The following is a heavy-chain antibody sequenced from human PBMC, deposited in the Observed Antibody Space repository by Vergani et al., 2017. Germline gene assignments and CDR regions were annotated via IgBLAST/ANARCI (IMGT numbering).Heavy chain of an antibody. CDR3: VKDTGIQLWQHFES. CDR1: GFVFDEYA. Sequence: EVQLVTSGGGLVQPGGSLRLSCAASGFVFDEYALHWVRQSPGKGLEWVSGISWNRGKIAYADSVKGRFTISRDTAKKSLYLQMNNLRAEDTASYYCVKDTGIQLWQHFESWGQGIRVTVSS. J-gene: IGHJ4*02. CDR2: ISWNRGKI. D-gene: IGHD3-16*01. V-gene: IGHV3-9*01.